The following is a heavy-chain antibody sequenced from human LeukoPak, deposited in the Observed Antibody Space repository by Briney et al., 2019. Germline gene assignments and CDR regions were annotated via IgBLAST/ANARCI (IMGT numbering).Heavy chain of an antibody. Sequence: NPSETLSLTCTVSGGSTSSYYWSWIRQPPGKGLEWIGYISYSGSTNYNPSLKSRVTTSVDTSKNQFSLKVSSVTAADTALYFCARTRASTDYYGMDVWGPGTTVTVSS. CDR1: GGSTSSYY. CDR2: ISYSGST. CDR3: ARTRASTDYYGMDV. J-gene: IGHJ6*02. V-gene: IGHV4-59*01.